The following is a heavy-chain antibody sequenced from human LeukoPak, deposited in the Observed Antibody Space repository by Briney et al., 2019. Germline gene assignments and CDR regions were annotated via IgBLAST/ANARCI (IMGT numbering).Heavy chain of an antibody. CDR2: ISSSSSYI. Sequence: GGSLRLSCSASGFTFSSYSMNWVRQAPGKGLEWVSSISSSSSYIYYADSVKGRFNISRDNAKNSLYLQMNSLRAEDTAVYYCARVFPGYCSGGSCSLGYWGQGTLVTVSS. D-gene: IGHD2-15*01. CDR1: GFTFSSYS. V-gene: IGHV3-21*01. CDR3: ARVFPGYCSGGSCSLGY. J-gene: IGHJ4*02.